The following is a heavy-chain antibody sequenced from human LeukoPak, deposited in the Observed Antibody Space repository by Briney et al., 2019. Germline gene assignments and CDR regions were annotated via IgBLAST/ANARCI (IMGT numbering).Heavy chain of an antibody. J-gene: IGHJ4*02. V-gene: IGHV4-39*01. D-gene: IGHD3-3*01. CDR1: GGSISSGSYY. Sequence: SETLSLTCSVSGGSISSGSYYWGWARHPPGEGLVWIGYIYYSGRTYYNPSLKSRVTISADTSKNQLSLKLSSVTAADTAVYYCARVEIGTRTIFGVASPDYFDYWGQGTLVTVSS. CDR3: ARVEIGTRTIFGVASPDYFDY. CDR2: IYYSGRT.